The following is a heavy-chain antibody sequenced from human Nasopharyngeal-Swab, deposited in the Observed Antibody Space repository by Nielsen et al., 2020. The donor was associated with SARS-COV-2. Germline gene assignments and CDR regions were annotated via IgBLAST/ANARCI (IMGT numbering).Heavy chain of an antibody. J-gene: IGHJ5*02. D-gene: IGHD4-17*01. CDR2: IKQDGSEK. CDR3: ARVRLRNNWFDP. V-gene: IGHV3-7*01. CDR1: GFTVSSNY. Sequence: GESLKISWAASGFTVSSNYMSWGRQAPGKGLEWVASIKQDGSEKYYVDSVKGRFTISRDNAKSSLFLQMNSLRAEDTAVYYCARVRLRNNWFDPWGQGTLVTVSS.